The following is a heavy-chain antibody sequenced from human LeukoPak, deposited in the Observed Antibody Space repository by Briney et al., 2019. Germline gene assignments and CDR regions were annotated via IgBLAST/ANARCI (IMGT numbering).Heavy chain of an antibody. CDR3: AKDSLASYDNWYFDL. J-gene: IGHJ2*01. Sequence: GGSLRLSCAASGFTFSSYGMHWVRQAPGKGLEWVAFIRYDGSNKYYADSVKGRFTISRDNSKNTLYLQMNSLRAEDTAVYYCAKDSLASYDNWYFDLWGRGTLVTVSS. V-gene: IGHV3-30*02. D-gene: IGHD5-18*01. CDR2: IRYDGSNK. CDR1: GFTFSSYG.